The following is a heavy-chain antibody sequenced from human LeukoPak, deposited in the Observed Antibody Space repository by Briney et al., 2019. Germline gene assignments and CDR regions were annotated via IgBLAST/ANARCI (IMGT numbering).Heavy chain of an antibody. D-gene: IGHD6-19*01. J-gene: IGHJ5*02. Sequence: GGCLRLSCAASGFTFSSYSMNWVRQAPGKGLERVSYISSSSSTIYYADSVKGRFTISRDNAKNSLYLQMNSLRAEDTAVYYCARGSRDSGWYMEAWFDPWGQGTLVTVSS. CDR1: GFTFSSYS. CDR2: ISSSSSTI. V-gene: IGHV3-48*01. CDR3: ARGSRDSGWYMEAWFDP.